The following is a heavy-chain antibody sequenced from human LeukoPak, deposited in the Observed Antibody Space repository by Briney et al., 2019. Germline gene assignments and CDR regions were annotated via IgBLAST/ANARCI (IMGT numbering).Heavy chain of an antibody. Sequence: PGGPLRLSCAACGFTFSHYSIDWVRQAPGKGLERVASITSSSSHIYYADSVKGRFTISRDNAKNELYLQMNSLRAEDTAIYYCARVMMGATVTTFHYYCMDVWGVGTTVTVSS. V-gene: IGHV3-21*01. CDR2: ITSSSSHI. CDR1: GFTFSHYS. J-gene: IGHJ6*03. D-gene: IGHD4-11*01. CDR3: ARVMMGATVTTFHYYCMDV.